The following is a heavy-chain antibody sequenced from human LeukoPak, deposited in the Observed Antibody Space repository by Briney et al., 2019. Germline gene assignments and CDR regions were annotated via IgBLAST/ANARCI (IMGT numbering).Heavy chain of an antibody. CDR3: ARDPGTRKYFQH. CDR2: IYYSGST. Sequence: PSETLSLTCTVSGGSVSSSGYYWGWIRQPPGKGLEWIGSIYYSGSTYYNPSLKSRVTISVDTSKNQFSLKLSSVTAADTAVYYCARDPGTRKYFQHWGQGTLVTVSS. V-gene: IGHV4-39*07. CDR1: GGSVSSSGYY. J-gene: IGHJ1*01.